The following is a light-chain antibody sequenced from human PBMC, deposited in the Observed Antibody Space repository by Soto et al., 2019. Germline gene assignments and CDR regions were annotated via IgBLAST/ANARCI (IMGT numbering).Light chain of an antibody. CDR1: QSVNFH. Sequence: EVVITQSPATRSVSPWERSTLSCIASQSVNFHLAWYQQKPGQAPRLLIYSAATRANGIPARFSGRGSGTEFTLSISSLQSEDSAVYYCQQYSNWPPLTFGGGTKVDIK. CDR3: QQYSNWPPLT. CDR2: SAA. J-gene: IGKJ4*01. V-gene: IGKV3-15*01.